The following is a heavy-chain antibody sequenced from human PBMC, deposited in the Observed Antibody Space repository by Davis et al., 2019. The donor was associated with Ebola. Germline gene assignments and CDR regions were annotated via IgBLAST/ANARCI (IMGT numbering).Heavy chain of an antibody. J-gene: IGHJ4*02. CDR3: ARRLSRITGYFDY. CDR2: IYPGDSDT. Sequence: KVSCKGSGYSFTSYWIGWVRQMPGKGLEWMGIIYPGDSDTRYSPSFQGQVTISADKSISTAYLQWSSLKASDTAMYYCARRLSRITGYFDYWGQGTLVTVSS. CDR1: GYSFTSYW. D-gene: IGHD3-16*01. V-gene: IGHV5-51*01.